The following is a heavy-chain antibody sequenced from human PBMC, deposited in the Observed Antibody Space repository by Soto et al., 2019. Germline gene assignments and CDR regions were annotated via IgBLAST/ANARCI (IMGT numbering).Heavy chain of an antibody. V-gene: IGHV3-30-3*01. D-gene: IGHD4-17*01. CDR1: GFTFSSYA. CDR3: ARDYRAVTTIHYYYYYGMDV. Sequence: QVQLVESGGGVVQPGRSLRLSCAASGFTFSSYAMHWVRQAPGKGLEWVAVISYDGSNKYYADSVKGRFTISRDNSKNTLYLQMNSLRAEDTAVYYCARDYRAVTTIHYYYYYGMDVWGQGTTVTVSS. J-gene: IGHJ6*02. CDR2: ISYDGSNK.